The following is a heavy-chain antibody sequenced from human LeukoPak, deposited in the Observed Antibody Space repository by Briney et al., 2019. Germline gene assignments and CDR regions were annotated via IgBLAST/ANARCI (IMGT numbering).Heavy chain of an antibody. CDR1: GFTFSSCD. CDR3: ARDAYDTSAYYYSDY. D-gene: IGHD3-22*01. Sequence: GGSLRLSCAASGFTFSSCDMNWVRQAPGKGLEWVSYITGSSSTRYYADSVKGRFTISRDNAKNSLYLQMNSLRDEDTAVYYCARDAYDTSAYYYSDYWGQGTLVTVSS. CDR2: ITGSSSTR. V-gene: IGHV3-48*02. J-gene: IGHJ4*02.